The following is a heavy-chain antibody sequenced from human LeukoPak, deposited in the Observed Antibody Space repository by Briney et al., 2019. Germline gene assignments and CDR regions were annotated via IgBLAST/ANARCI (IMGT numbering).Heavy chain of an antibody. CDR2: ISDSGHDT. Sequence: PGGSLRLSCAASGFTFNNYAMSWVRQAPGKGLEWVAAISDSGHDTYYADSVRGRFTIPRDNSKNMLYPQMNSLRAEDAAIYYCAKRVPYSSSSVYFDYWGQGTLVTVSS. D-gene: IGHD6-6*01. V-gene: IGHV3-23*01. CDR1: GFTFNNYA. J-gene: IGHJ4*02. CDR3: AKRVPYSSSSVYFDY.